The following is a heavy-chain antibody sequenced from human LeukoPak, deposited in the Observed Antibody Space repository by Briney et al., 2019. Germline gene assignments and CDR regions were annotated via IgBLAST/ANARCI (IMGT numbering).Heavy chain of an antibody. CDR1: GYTFTTYS. CDR3: ATHRGYCSSTSCQNELELDY. J-gene: IGHJ4*02. V-gene: IGHV1-46*01. D-gene: IGHD2-2*03. Sequence: ASVKVSCKASGYTFTTYSMHWVRQAPGQGLEWMGIINPSGGSTSYAQKLQGRVTMTTDTSTSTAYMELRSLRSDDTAVYYCATHRGYCSSTSCQNELELDYWGQGTLVTVSS. CDR2: INPSGGST.